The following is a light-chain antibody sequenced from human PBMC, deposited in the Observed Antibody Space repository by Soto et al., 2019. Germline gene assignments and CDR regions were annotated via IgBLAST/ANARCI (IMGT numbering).Light chain of an antibody. V-gene: IGKV3-11*01. CDR1: QGVTTN. CDR2: DVS. Sequence: IVMTQSPATLSVSPVERATLSCRAGQGVTTNFAWYQQKSGQSPRLLIYDVSIRATGVPARFSGTGSETDFTLTISSLEPEDFAVYYCQQRSNWPPITFGQGTRLEIK. CDR3: QQRSNWPPIT. J-gene: IGKJ5*01.